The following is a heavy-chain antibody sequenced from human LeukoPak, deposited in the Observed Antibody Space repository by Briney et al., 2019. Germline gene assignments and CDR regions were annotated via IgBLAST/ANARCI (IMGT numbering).Heavy chain of an antibody. CDR3: SRGYYCTHGVCYGCDFDN. CDR2: SSPNNGNR. Sequence: GASVKVSCKASGYYFVTYPINWVRQAPGQGLEWMGWSSPNNGNRNYAQKFQGRVTMTTDTSTATAYMELRSLRSDDTAVYYCSRGYYCTHGVCYGCDFDNWGQGTLVTVSS. V-gene: IGHV1-18*01. CDR1: GYYFVTYP. D-gene: IGHD2-8*01. J-gene: IGHJ4*02.